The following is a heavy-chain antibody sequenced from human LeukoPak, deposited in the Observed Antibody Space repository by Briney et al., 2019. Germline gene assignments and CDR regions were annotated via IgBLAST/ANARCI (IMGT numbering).Heavy chain of an antibody. Sequence: SETLSLTCAVYGGSFSGYYWSWIRQPPGKGLEWIGEINHSGSTNYNPSLKSRVTISVDTSKNQFSLKLSSVTAADTAVYYCARGQVGCSGGSCYSGYYYYMDVWGKGTTVTVSS. CDR3: ARGQVGCSGGSCYSGYYYYMDV. CDR2: INHSGST. J-gene: IGHJ6*03. D-gene: IGHD2-15*01. V-gene: IGHV4-34*01. CDR1: GGSFSGYY.